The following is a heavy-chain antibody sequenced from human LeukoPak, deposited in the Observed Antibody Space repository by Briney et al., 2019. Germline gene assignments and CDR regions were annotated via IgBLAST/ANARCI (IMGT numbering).Heavy chain of an antibody. CDR2: ISGSGGST. Sequence: GGSLRLSCAASGSTYSSYAMSWVRQPPGKGLEWVSAISGSGGSTYYADSVKGRFTISRDNSKNTLYLQMNSLRAEDTAVYYCAKVPHYDYVWGSYRPYFDYWGQGILVTVSS. D-gene: IGHD3-16*02. CDR3: AKVPHYDYVWGSYRPYFDY. CDR1: GSTYSSYA. J-gene: IGHJ4*02. V-gene: IGHV3-23*01.